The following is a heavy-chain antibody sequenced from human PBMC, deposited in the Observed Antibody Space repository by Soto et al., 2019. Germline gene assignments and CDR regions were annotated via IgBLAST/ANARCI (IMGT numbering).Heavy chain of an antibody. V-gene: IGHV3-30-3*01. CDR1: GFTFSSYA. CDR2: ISYDGSNK. Sequence: QSGGSLRLSCAASGFTFSSYAMHWVRQAPGKGLEWVAVISYDGSNKYYADSVKGRFTISRDNSKNTLYLQMNSLRAEDTAVYYCARDRERGGVYYYGMDVWGQGTTVTVSS. CDR3: ARDRERGGVYYYGMDV. J-gene: IGHJ6*02. D-gene: IGHD1-1*01.